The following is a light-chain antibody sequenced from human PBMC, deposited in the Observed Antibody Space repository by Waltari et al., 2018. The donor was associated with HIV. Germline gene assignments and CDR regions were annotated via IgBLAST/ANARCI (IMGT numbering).Light chain of an antibody. CDR3: QQSYSTPRT. CDR2: SAT. J-gene: IGKJ2*01. Sequence: DIQMTQSPSSLSASVGDRVTITCRASQDIRTYLNWYQQKPGRAPNLLIYSATSLQSGVPSRFSGSGSGTDFTLTISSVQPEDFATYDCQQSYSTPRTFGQGTKLEIK. V-gene: IGKV1-39*01. CDR1: QDIRTY.